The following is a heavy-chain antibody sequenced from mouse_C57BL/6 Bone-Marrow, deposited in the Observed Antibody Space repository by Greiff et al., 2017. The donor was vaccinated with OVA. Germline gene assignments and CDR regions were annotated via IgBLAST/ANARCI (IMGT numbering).Heavy chain of an antibody. CDR3: ARRGDSLYAMDY. Sequence: ESGPGLVKPSQSLSLTCSVTGYSITSGYYWNWIRQFPGNKLEWMGYISYDGSNNYNPSLKNRISITRDTSKNQFFLKLNSVTTEDTATYYCARRGDSLYAMDYWGQGTSVTVSS. J-gene: IGHJ4*01. D-gene: IGHD6-2*01. CDR2: ISYDGSN. V-gene: IGHV3-6*01. CDR1: GYSITSGYY.